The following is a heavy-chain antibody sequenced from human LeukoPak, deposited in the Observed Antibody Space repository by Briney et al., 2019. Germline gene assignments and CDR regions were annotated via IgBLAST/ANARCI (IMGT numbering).Heavy chain of an antibody. CDR1: GYTFTGYY. CDR3: ARDFQAWGPTDAFGI. CDR2: INPNSGGT. V-gene: IGHV1-2*02. J-gene: IGHJ3*02. D-gene: IGHD1-26*01. Sequence: GASVKVSCKASGYTFTGYYMHWVRQAPGQGLEWMGWINPNSGGTNYAQKFQGRVTMTRDTSISTAYMELSRLRSDDTAVYYCARDFQAWGPTDAFGIWGQRTMVTVSS.